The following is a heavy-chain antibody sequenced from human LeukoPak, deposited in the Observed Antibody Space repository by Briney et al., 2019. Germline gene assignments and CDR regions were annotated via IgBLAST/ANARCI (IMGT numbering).Heavy chain of an antibody. D-gene: IGHD2-15*01. J-gene: IGHJ5*02. CDR3: TRPISFFGGLRQGYDP. CDR1: GFSFNSYS. V-gene: IGHV3-21*01. Sequence: GGSLRLSCAASGFSFNSYSMNWVRQAPGKGLEWVASLSSSGNYIYHADSVRGRFTISRDNAKNSLYLQMNSLRAEDTAVYYCTRPISFFGGLRQGYDPWGQGTLVTVAS. CDR2: LSSSGNYI.